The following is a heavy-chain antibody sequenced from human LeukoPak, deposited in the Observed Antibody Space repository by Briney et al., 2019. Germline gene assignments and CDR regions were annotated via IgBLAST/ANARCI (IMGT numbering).Heavy chain of an antibody. D-gene: IGHD2-21*02. V-gene: IGHV3-7*03. CDR2: IKQDGSEK. Sequence: GGSLRLSCAASGFIFSSYWMSWVRQAPGKGLEWVANIKQDGSEKYYVDSVKGRFTISRDNAKNSLYLQMSSLRAEDTAVYFCARARVVTKWIDYWGQGTLVTVSS. J-gene: IGHJ4*02. CDR1: GFIFSSYW. CDR3: ARARVVTKWIDY.